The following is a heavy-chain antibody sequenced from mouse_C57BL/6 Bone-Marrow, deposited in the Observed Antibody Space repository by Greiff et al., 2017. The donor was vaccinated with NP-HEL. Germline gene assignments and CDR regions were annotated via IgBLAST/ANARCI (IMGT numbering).Heavy chain of an antibody. CDR1: GYTFTSYW. V-gene: IGHV1-50*01. J-gene: IGHJ3*01. CDR2: IDPSDSYT. D-gene: IGHD1-1*01. Sequence: QVQLQQPGAELVKPGASVKLSCKASGYTFTSYWMQWVKQRPGQGLEWIGEIDPSDSYTNYTQKFKGKATLTVDTSSSTAYMQLSSLTSEDSAVYYCASSITTVVATRFAYWGQGTLVTVSA. CDR3: ASSITTVVATRFAY.